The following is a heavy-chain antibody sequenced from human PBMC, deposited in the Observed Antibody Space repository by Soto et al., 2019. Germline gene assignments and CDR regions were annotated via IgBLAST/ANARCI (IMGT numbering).Heavy chain of an antibody. CDR1: GYSFTSYW. Sequence: GESLKISCKGSGYSFTSYWIGWVRQMPGKGLEWMGIIYPGDSDTRYSPSFQGQVTISADKSISTAYLQWSSLKASDTAMYYCARREWELPKHYGMDVWGQGTTVTVSS. V-gene: IGHV5-51*01. CDR2: IYPGDSDT. J-gene: IGHJ6*02. D-gene: IGHD1-26*01. CDR3: ARREWELPKHYGMDV.